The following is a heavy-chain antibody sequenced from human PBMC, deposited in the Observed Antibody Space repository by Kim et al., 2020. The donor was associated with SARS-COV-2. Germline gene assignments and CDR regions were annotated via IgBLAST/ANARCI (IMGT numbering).Heavy chain of an antibody. J-gene: IGHJ6*04. CDR1: GFTFISYG. CDR2: ISSDGSDK. D-gene: IGHD4-4*01. CDR3: AKEVTSGFSNYYYGMDV. V-gene: IGHV3-30*18. Sequence: GGSLRLSCAASGFTFISYGMHWVRQAPGKGLEWVAVISSDGSDKYFAYSVKGRFTISIDNSKNTLYLQMNSLRAEETAVYYGAKEVTSGFSNYYYGMDVWGEGTTVTVSS.